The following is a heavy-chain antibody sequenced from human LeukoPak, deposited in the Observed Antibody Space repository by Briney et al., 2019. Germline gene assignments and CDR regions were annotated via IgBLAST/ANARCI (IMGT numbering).Heavy chain of an antibody. Sequence: GGSLRLSCAASEFTFSTYAMSWVRQAPGKGLEWVSGISGSGGSTYYADSVKGRFTISRDNSKNTLYLQMNSLRAEDTAVYYCAKYIVVVVAASTRAFDIWGQGTMVTVSS. D-gene: IGHD2-15*01. J-gene: IGHJ3*02. CDR3: AKYIVVVVAASTRAFDI. V-gene: IGHV3-23*01. CDR1: EFTFSTYA. CDR2: ISGSGGST.